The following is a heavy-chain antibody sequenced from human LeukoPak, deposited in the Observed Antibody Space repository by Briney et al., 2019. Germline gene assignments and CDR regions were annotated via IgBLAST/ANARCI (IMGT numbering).Heavy chain of an antibody. D-gene: IGHD3-10*01. J-gene: IGHJ4*02. V-gene: IGHV4-61*02. Sequence: SETLSLTCTVSGGSISSGSYYWSWIRQPAGKGLEWIGRIYTSGNTNYNPSLKSRVTISIDTSKNQFSLNLNSVTTADTAVYYCARAYYGSGSFDYWGQGILVTVSS. CDR3: ARAYYGSGSFDY. CDR2: IYTSGNT. CDR1: GGSISSGSYY.